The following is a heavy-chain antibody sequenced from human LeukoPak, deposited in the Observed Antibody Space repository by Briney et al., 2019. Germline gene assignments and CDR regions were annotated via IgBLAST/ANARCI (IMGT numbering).Heavy chain of an antibody. V-gene: IGHV1-69*13. CDR3: ARPRYGSGSYYNVGWFDP. CDR2: IIPIFGTA. CDR1: GGTFSSYA. D-gene: IGHD3-10*01. J-gene: IGHJ5*02. Sequence: ASVKVSCKASGGTFSSYAISWVRQAPGQGLEWMGGIIPIFGTANYAQKFQGRVTITADESTSTAYMELSSLGSEDTAVYYCARPRYGSGSYYNVGWFDPWGQGTLVTVSS.